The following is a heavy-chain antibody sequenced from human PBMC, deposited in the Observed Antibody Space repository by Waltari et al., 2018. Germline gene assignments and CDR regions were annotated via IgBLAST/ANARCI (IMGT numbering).Heavy chain of an antibody. V-gene: IGHV4-39*07. J-gene: IGHJ4*02. D-gene: IGHD2-21*02. CDR2: IQYSGNT. CDR3: ARRVVTTGGVDY. CDR1: GGSISSTTYY. Sequence: QLQLQESGPRLVRPSETLSLTCTVSGGSISSTTYYLAWIRQTPGKGLEWIGYIQYSGNTYYNPSLRSRVTISVDTSKNQFSLNLRSVTAADTAVYYCARRVVTTGGVDYWGQGTLVTVSS.